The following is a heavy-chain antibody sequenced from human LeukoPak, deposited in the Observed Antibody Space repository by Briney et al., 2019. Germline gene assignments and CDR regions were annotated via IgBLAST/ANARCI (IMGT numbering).Heavy chain of an antibody. CDR2: INHSGST. J-gene: IGHJ4*02. CDR1: GGSFSGYC. D-gene: IGHD3-10*01. Sequence: SETLSLTCAVYGGSFSGYCWSWSRQPPGKGLEWIGEINHSGSTNYNPSLKSRVTISVDTSKNQFSLKLSSVTAADTAVYYCARGRNYYGFPFDYWGQGTLVTVSS. V-gene: IGHV4-34*01. CDR3: ARGRNYYGFPFDY.